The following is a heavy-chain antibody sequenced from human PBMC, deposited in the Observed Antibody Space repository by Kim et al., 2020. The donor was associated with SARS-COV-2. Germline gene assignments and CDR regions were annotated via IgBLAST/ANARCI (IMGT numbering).Heavy chain of an antibody. CDR3: AREGIGSGSYYPSRYYYYGMDV. V-gene: IGHV3-7*01. CDR1: GFTFSSYW. CDR2: IKQDGSEK. Sequence: GGSLRLSCAASGFTFSSYWMSWVRQAPGKGLEWVANIKQDGSEKYYVDSVKGRFTISRDNAKNSLYLQMNSLRAEDTAVYYCAREGIGSGSYYPSRYYYYGMDVWGQGTTVPVSS. J-gene: IGHJ6*02. D-gene: IGHD3-10*01.